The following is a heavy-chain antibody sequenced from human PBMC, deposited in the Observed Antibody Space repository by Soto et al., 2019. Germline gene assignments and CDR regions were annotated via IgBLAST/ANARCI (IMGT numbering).Heavy chain of an antibody. J-gene: IGHJ4*02. CDR3: AKDYWASVAPPYYFDY. V-gene: IGHV3-30*18. CDR2: ISYDGSNK. Sequence: GGSLRLSCADSGFTFSSYGMHWVRQAPGKGLEWVAVISYDGSNKYYADSVKGRFTISRDNSKNTLYLQMNSLRAEDTAVYYCAKDYWASVAPPYYFDYWGQGTLVTVSS. D-gene: IGHD2-8*02. CDR1: GFTFSSYG.